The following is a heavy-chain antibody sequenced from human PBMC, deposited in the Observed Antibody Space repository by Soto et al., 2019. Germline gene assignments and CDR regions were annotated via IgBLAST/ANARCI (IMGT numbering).Heavy chain of an antibody. Sequence: EVQLLESGGGLVQPGGSLRLSCAASGFTFSNYAVTWVRQAPGKGLEWVSTISGSGGSTYYADSVKGRFTISRDNSKNTLYLQMNSLRAEDTDVYYCAKDQGGSWYEIDYWGQGTLVTVSS. D-gene: IGHD6-13*01. CDR1: GFTFSNYA. CDR2: ISGSGGST. CDR3: AKDQGGSWYEIDY. J-gene: IGHJ4*02. V-gene: IGHV3-23*01.